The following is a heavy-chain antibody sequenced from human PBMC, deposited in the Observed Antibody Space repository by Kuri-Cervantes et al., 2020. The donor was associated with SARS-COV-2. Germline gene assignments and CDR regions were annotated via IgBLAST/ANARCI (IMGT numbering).Heavy chain of an antibody. CDR3: AGDHDYEFPKPPDY. CDR2: IGTAGDT. Sequence: GGSLRLSCAASGFTFSSYDMHWVRQATGKGLEWVSAIGTAGDTYYPGSVKGRFTISRDNSKNTLYLQMNSLRAEDTAVYYCAGDHDYEFPKPPDYWGQGTLVTVSS. J-gene: IGHJ4*02. D-gene: IGHD4/OR15-4a*01. V-gene: IGHV3-13*01. CDR1: GFTFSSYD.